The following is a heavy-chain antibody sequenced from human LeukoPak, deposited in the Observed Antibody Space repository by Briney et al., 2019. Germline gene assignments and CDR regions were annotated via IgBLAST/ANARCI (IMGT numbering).Heavy chain of an antibody. Sequence: SVKVSCKASGGTFSSYAISWVRQAPGQGLEWMGRIIPILDIANYAQNFQGRVTITADKSTSTAYMELSSLRSEDTAVYYCARRLDYGGNYWYFDLWGRGTLVTVSS. CDR2: IIPILDIA. V-gene: IGHV1-69*04. D-gene: IGHD4-23*01. CDR3: ARRLDYGGNYWYFDL. CDR1: GGTFSSYA. J-gene: IGHJ2*01.